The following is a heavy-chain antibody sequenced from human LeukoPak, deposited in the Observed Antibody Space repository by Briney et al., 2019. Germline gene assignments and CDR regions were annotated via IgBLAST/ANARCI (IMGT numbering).Heavy chain of an antibody. V-gene: IGHV3-7*01. D-gene: IGHD3-16*01. CDR1: GFTFSKSW. CDR3: ATYTHWVAGDV. Sequence: GGSLRLSCAACGFTFSKSWMSWVRQAPGKGLEWVANMNEDGSERDYVDSVKGRFTISRDNARKSLYLQMSSLRAEDTAVYYCATYTHWVAGDVWGQGTTVTVSS. CDR2: MNEDGSER. J-gene: IGHJ6*02.